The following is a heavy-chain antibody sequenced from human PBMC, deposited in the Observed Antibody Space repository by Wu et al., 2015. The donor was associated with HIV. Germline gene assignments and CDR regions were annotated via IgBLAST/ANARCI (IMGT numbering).Heavy chain of an antibody. CDR3: ARQRIFGVVYFDY. J-gene: IGHJ4*02. Sequence: QVQLQQWGAGLLKPSETLSLTCAVYGGSFSGYYWSWIRQPPGKGLEWIGEINHSGSTNYNPSLKSRVTISVDTSKNQFSLKLSSVTAADTAVYYCARQRIFGVVYFDYWGQGTLVTVSS. CDR2: INHSGST. CDR1: GGSFSGYY. V-gene: IGHV4-34*01. D-gene: IGHD3-3*01.